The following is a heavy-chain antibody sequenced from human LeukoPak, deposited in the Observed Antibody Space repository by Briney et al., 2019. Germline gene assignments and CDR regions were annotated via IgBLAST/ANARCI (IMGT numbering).Heavy chain of an antibody. CDR3: AKGPKWDSSLPIDY. Sequence: PGGSLRLSCAASGFTFSTYAIHWVRQAPGKGLEWVAVISYDGSNKYYADSVKGRFTISRDNSKNTLYLQMNSLRAEDTAVYYCAKGPKWDSSLPIDYWGQGTLVTVSS. CDR1: GFTFSTYA. J-gene: IGHJ4*02. V-gene: IGHV3-30-3*01. D-gene: IGHD6-13*01. CDR2: ISYDGSNK.